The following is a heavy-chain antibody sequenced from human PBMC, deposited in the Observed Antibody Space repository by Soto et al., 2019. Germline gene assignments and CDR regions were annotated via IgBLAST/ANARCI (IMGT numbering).Heavy chain of an antibody. J-gene: IGHJ6*03. V-gene: IGHV1-3*01. D-gene: IGHD3-3*01. CDR2: INAGNGNT. CDR1: GYTFTSYA. Sequence: ASVKVSCTASGYTFTSYAMHWVRQAPGQRLEWMGWINAGNGNTKYSQKFQGRVTITRDTSASTAYMELSSLRSEDTAVYYCAREGVDFWSGSYYYYYMDVWGKGTTVTVSS. CDR3: AREGVDFWSGSYYYYYMDV.